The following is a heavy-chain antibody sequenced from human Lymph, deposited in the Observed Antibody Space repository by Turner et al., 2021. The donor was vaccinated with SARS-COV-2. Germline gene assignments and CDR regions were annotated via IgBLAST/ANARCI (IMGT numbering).Heavy chain of an antibody. CDR2: ISYDGSNK. CDR3: ARYGSGGYFYYGLDV. J-gene: IGHJ6*02. CDR1: GFTFSTYA. Sequence: QVQLVESGGGVVQPGRSLRLSCADSGFTFSTYAIHWVRQAAGKGLEWVAVISYDGSNKYYADSVKGRFTISRDNSKNTLYLQMNSLRAEDTAVYYCARYGSGGYFYYGLDVWGQGTTVTVSS. V-gene: IGHV3-30*04. D-gene: IGHD3-10*01.